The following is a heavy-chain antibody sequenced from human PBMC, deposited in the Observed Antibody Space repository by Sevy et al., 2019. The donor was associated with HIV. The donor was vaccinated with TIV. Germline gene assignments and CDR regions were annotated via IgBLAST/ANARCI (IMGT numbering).Heavy chain of an antibody. Sequence: ASVKVSCKTSGFTFTSSAVQWVRQGPGQGLEWIGWIVVGSGVTDYAQKFQGRVTITRDISTSTVYLDLSSLRSEDTAIYYCAAEDMTRCGGALRVFEIWGQGTTVTVSS. D-gene: IGHD3-16*01. V-gene: IGHV1-58*01. CDR3: AAEDMTRCGGALRVFEI. CDR2: IVVGSGVT. J-gene: IGHJ3*02. CDR1: GFTFTSSA.